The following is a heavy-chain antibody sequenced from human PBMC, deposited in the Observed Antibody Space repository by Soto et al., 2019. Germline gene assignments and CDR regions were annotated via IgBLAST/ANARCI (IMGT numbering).Heavy chain of an antibody. Sequence: EVQLVESGGGLVQPGGSLRLSCEASGFTFRNYDMHWVRQGTGKGLEWVSGISDAGDPDYADSVEGRFTISRENAQNSFFLQMNSLRVGDTAVYYCDRTDRDFYGLDVWGQGTTVVVSS. J-gene: IGHJ6*02. CDR2: ISDAGDP. CDR3: DRTDRDFYGLDV. CDR1: GFTFRNYD. V-gene: IGHV3-13*05.